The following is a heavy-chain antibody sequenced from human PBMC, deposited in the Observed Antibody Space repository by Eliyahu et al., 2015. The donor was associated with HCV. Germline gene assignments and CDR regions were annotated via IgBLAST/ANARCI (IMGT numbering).Heavy chain of an antibody. CDR2: ISYDGSNK. V-gene: IGHV3-30*04. J-gene: IGHJ4*02. CDR3: ARDPSPDCSGGSCSLDY. CDR1: GFPFSSYA. D-gene: IGHD2-15*01. Sequence: QVQLVESGGGVVQPGRSLRLSCAASGFPFSSYAMHWVRQAPGKGLEWVAVISYDGSNKYYADSVKGRFTISRDNSKNTLYLQMNSLRAEDTAVYYCARDPSPDCSGGSCSLDYWGQGTLVTVSS.